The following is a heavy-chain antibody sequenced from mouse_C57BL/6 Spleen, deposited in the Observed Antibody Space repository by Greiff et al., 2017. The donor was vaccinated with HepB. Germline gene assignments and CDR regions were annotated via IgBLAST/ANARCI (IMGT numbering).Heavy chain of an antibody. CDR3: ARTSTMVTRGYFDY. V-gene: IGHV1-39*01. D-gene: IGHD2-2*01. CDR1: GYSFTDYN. J-gene: IGHJ2*01. CDR2: INPNYGTT. Sequence: EVQLQQSGPELVKPGASVKISCKASGYSFTDYNMNWVKQSPGKSLEWIGVINPNYGTTSYNQKFKGKATLTVDQSSSTAYMQLNSLTSEDSAVYYCARTSTMVTRGYFDYWGQGTTLTVSS.